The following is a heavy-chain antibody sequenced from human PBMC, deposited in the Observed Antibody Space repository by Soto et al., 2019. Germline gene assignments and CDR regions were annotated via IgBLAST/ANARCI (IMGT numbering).Heavy chain of an antibody. V-gene: IGHV4-30-4*01. CDR3: ARDGFSGSVYYYVWREAGVVAFDI. D-gene: IGHD3-22*01. Sequence: PSETLSLTCTVSGGSISSGDYYWSWIRQPPGKGLEWIGYIYYSGSTYYNPSLKSRVTISVDTSKNQFSLKLSSVTAADTAVYYCARDGFSGSVYYYVWREAGVVAFDIWGQGKMVTVSS. J-gene: IGHJ3*02. CDR2: IYYSGST. CDR1: GGSISSGDYY.